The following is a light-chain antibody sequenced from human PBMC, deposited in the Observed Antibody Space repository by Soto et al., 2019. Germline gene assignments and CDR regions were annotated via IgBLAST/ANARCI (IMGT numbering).Light chain of an antibody. CDR2: EVS. J-gene: IGLJ3*02. CDR3: SSYARNRDIL. Sequence: QSALTQPASVSGSPGQSITISCTGTSSDVGGYNYVSWYQQHPGKAPKLMIYEVSNRPSGVSDRFSGSKSGNRASLTISGLQAEDEADYYCSSYARNRDILFGGGTKLTVL. CDR1: SSDVGGYNY. V-gene: IGLV2-14*01.